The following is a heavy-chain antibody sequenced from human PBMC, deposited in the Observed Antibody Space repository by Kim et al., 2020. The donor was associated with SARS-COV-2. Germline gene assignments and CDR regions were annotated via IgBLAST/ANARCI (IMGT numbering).Heavy chain of an antibody. D-gene: IGHD1-20*01. Sequence: GGSLRLSCAASGFTFSSYGMHWVRQAPGKGLEWVAVIWYDGSNKYYADSVKGRFTISRDNSKNTLYLQMNSLRAEDTAVYYCVRGGRGNWPIVSLDYWGQGTLVTVSS. CDR2: IWYDGSNK. V-gene: IGHV3-33*01. J-gene: IGHJ4*02. CDR3: VRGGRGNWPIVSLDY. CDR1: GFTFSSYG.